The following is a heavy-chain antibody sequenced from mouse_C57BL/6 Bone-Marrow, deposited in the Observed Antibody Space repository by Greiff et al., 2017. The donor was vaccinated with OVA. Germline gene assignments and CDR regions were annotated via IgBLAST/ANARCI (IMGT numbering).Heavy chain of an antibody. D-gene: IGHD1-3*01. CDR1: GFNIKDDY. V-gene: IGHV14-4*01. CDR3: TTYAQGFAY. J-gene: IGHJ3*01. Sequence: VQLQQSGAELVRPGASVKLSCTASGFNIKDDYMHWVKQRPEQGLEWIGWIDPENGDTEYASKFQGKATITADPSSNTAYLQLSSLTSEDTAVYYCTTYAQGFAYWGQGTLVTVSA. CDR2: IDPENGDT.